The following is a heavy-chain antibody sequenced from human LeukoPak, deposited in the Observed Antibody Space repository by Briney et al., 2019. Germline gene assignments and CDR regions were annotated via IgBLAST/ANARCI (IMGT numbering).Heavy chain of an antibody. CDR1: GFTFSSYS. V-gene: IGHV3-48*04. J-gene: IGHJ3*02. Sequence: GGSLRLSCAASGFTFSSYSMNWVRQAPGKGLEWVSYISSSSSTIYYADSVKGRFTISRDNAKNSLYLQMNSLRAEDTAVYYCARDRGDAFDIWGQGTMVTVSS. CDR3: ARDRGDAFDI. CDR2: ISSSSSTI.